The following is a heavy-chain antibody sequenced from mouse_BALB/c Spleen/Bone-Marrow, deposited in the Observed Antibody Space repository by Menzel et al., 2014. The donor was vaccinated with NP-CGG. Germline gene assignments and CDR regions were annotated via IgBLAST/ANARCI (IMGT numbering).Heavy chain of an antibody. J-gene: IGHJ4*01. CDR2: ISYDGSN. Sequence: LSLTCSVTGYSITSGYYWNWIRQFPGNKLEWMGYISYDGSNNYNPSLKNRISITRDTSKNQFFLKLNSVTTEDTATYYCARWLLHYYAMDYWGQGTSVTVSS. CDR3: ARWLLHYYAMDY. CDR1: GYSITSGYY. V-gene: IGHV3-6*02. D-gene: IGHD2-3*01.